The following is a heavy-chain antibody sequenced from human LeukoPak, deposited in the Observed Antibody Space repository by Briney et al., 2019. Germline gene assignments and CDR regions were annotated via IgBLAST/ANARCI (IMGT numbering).Heavy chain of an antibody. CDR2: IIPIFGTA. D-gene: IGHD3-22*01. V-gene: IGHV1-69*05. CDR3: AREPVPRSSGLQY. Sequence: ASVKVSCKASGITFSYCTISWVRQAPGQGLEWMGRIIPIFGTADYAQKFQGRVTMTTDESTSTAYMELSSLRSEDTAVYYRAREPVPRSSGLQYWGQGTLVTVSS. CDR1: GITFSYCT. J-gene: IGHJ4*02.